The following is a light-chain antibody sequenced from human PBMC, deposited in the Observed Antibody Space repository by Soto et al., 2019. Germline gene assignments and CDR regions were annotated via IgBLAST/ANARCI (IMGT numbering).Light chain of an antibody. CDR2: DVS. J-gene: IGLJ1*01. Sequence: QSALTQPASVSGSPGLSITISCTGTSSDVGGYNYVSWYQQHPGKAPKLMIYDVSDRPSGVSNRFSASKSGNTASLTISGLQAEDEADYYCCSYTSSSTPWVFGTGTKVTVL. V-gene: IGLV2-14*03. CDR3: CSYTSSSTPWV. CDR1: SSDVGGYNY.